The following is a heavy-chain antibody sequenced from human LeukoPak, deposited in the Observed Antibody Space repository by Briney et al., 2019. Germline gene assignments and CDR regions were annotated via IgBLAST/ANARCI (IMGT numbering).Heavy chain of an antibody. D-gene: IGHD6-19*01. CDR1: GGSISTYY. CDR2: IYYSGST. J-gene: IGHJ3*02. CDR3: AIELRDSSGSRRGAFDI. Sequence: PSETLSLTCTVSGGSISTYYWNWLRQPPGKGLEWFGYIYYSGSTNYNPSLKSRVTISVDTSKNQFFLKLSSVAAPDTDVYYYAIELRDSSGSRRGAFDIWGQGPVVTVSS. V-gene: IGHV4-59*01.